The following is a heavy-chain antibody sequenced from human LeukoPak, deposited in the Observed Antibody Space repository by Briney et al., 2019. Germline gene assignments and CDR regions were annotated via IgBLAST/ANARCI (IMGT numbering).Heavy chain of an antibody. CDR2: INDVGSHI. V-gene: IGHV3-21*01. J-gene: IGHJ4*01. Sequence: GGSLRLSCAASGFPFSNSAMNWVRRAPGKGLEWVSSINDVGSHIYYADSVRGRFTISRDNAKTSVYLQMNNLRPEDTAVYYCARDATYYLRYGYFDCWGHGTLVTVSS. D-gene: IGHD5/OR15-5a*01. CDR3: ARDATYYLRYGYFDC. CDR1: GFPFSNSA.